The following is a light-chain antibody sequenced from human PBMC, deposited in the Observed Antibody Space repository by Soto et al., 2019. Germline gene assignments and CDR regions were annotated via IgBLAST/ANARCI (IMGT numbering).Light chain of an antibody. J-gene: IGKJ1*01. V-gene: IGKV1-27*01. Sequence: DVQMTQSPSSLSASVGDRVTITCRASQGISNSLAWYQQRPGGVPKLLIYGASNLQSEVPSRFSGSGSGTDFTLTISSLQPEDVATYYCQKYDSAARTFGQGTKVDIK. CDR1: QGISNS. CDR3: QKYDSAART. CDR2: GAS.